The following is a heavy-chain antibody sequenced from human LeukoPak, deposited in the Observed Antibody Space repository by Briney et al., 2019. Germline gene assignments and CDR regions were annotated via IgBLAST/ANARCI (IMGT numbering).Heavy chain of an antibody. CDR1: GGYISSSSSY. CDR2: IYYTGST. D-gene: IGHD3-22*01. V-gene: IGHV4-39*01. Sequence: SETLSLTCTVSGGYISSSSSYWGWIRQPPGKGLEWIATIYYTGSTHYNPSLKTRVTISLDTSRTQFSLRLTSVTAADTAVCYCAKSGHSYYYTPGNFSWGQGTLVTVSS. J-gene: IGHJ5*02. CDR3: AKSGHSYYYTPGNFS.